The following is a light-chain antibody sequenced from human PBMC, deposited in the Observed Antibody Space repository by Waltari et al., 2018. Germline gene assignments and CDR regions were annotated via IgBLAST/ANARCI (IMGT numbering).Light chain of an antibody. CDR2: GAS. V-gene: IGKV3-20*01. CDR1: RGVSSSY. Sequence: EIVLTQSPDTLSLSPGERATLSCRASRGVSSSYLAWYQHQPGQAPRLLIFGASNRATGIPDRFSGSESGTDFTLTISRLEPDDFAVYYCHQYGDSPQTFGQWTKVEIK. CDR3: HQYGDSPQT. J-gene: IGKJ1*01.